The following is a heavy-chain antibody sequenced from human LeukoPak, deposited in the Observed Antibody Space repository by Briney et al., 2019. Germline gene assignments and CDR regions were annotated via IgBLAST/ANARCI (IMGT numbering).Heavy chain of an antibody. CDR3: ARRQGCSSTSCPPDY. CDR1: GYSFTTYW. D-gene: IGHD2-2*01. J-gene: IGHJ4*02. V-gene: IGHV5-51*01. Sequence: GESLQISSRGSGYSFTTYWIGWVRRMPGKGLEWMGIIYPGDSDTRYTPSFQGQVTISADKSINTAYLQWSSLKASDTAMYYCARRQGCSSTSCPPDYWGQGTLVTVSP. CDR2: IYPGDSDT.